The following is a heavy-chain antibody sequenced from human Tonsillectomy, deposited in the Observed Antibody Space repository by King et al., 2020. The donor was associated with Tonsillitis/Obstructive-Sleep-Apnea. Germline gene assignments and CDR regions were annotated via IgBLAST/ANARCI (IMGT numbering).Heavy chain of an antibody. CDR2: ISWNSDNI. V-gene: IGHV3-9*01. CDR1: GFTFDDYA. D-gene: IGHD2-2*01. J-gene: IGHJ3*02. Sequence: VQLVESGGGLVQPGRSLRLSCAASGFTFDDYAKHWVRQAPGKGLEWVSGISWNSDNIGYADSVKGRFTISRDNAKNSLYLQMNSLRAEDTALYYCAKAQLGYCSSTSCYGAFDIWGQGTMVTVSS. CDR3: AKAQLGYCSSTSCYGAFDI.